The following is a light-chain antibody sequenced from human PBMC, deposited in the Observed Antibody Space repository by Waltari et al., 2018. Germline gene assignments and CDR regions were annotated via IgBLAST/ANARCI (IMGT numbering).Light chain of an antibody. CDR1: SSNLGAGYD. CDR2: RDT. CDR3: QSYDRSLSGSV. Sequence: QSVLTQPPSVSGAPGQRVTISCTGSSSNLGAGYDVHWYQHFPGAGPKLIIYRDTHRPSGVPDRFSGSKSGTSASLAVTGLQADDEADYYCQSYDRSLSGSVFGGGTKLTVL. J-gene: IGLJ3*02. V-gene: IGLV1-40*01.